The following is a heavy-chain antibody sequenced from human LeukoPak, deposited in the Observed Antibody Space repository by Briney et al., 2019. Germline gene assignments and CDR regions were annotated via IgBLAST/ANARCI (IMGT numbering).Heavy chain of an antibody. D-gene: IGHD3-22*01. J-gene: IGHJ3*02. CDR1: GFTFSSYA. CDR3: AKVSGYYYVYAFDI. V-gene: IGHV3-23*01. Sequence: GGSLRLSCAASGFTFSSYAMSWVRQAPGKGLEWVSDISGSGASTYYADSVKGRFTISRDNSKNTLYLQMNSLRAEDTAVYYCAKVSGYYYVYAFDIWGQGTMVTVSS. CDR2: ISGSGAST.